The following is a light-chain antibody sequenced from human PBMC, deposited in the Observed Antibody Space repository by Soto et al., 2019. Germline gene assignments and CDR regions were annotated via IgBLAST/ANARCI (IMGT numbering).Light chain of an antibody. Sequence: QSALTQPASVSGSPERSITISCTGTSSDVGGYNYVSWYQQHPGTAPKLIIYDVDNRPSGVSSRFSGSKSGNTASLTISGLQAEDEADYYCSSYAVTKNVFGTGTKVTVL. V-gene: IGLV2-14*01. CDR2: DVD. CDR3: SSYAVTKNV. CDR1: SSDVGGYNY. J-gene: IGLJ1*01.